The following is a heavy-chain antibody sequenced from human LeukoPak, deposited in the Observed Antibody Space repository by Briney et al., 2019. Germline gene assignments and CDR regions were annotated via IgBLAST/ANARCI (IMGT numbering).Heavy chain of an antibody. Sequence: GGSLRLSCAASGFTFSSYAMTWVRQSPGRGLEWVSSISGGGDGTYYADSVKGRFTISRDNSKNTLYLQMNSLRAEDTAVYYCARDSSGYYSWGQGTLVTVSS. J-gene: IGHJ5*02. CDR1: GFTFSSYA. CDR2: ISGGGDGT. D-gene: IGHD3-22*01. CDR3: ARDSSGYYS. V-gene: IGHV3-23*01.